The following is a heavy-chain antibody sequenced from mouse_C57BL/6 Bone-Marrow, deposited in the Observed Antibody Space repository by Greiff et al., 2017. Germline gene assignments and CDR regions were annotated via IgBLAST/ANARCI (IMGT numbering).Heavy chain of an antibody. CDR1: GFTFSNYA. V-gene: IGHV5-6-4*01. J-gene: IGHJ2*03. CDR2: ISSGGTYT. Sequence: EVQVVESGGGLVKPGGSLKLSCAASGFTFSNYAMSWVRQTPEKRLEWVATISSGGTYTYYPDSVKGRFTISRDYAKNTLYLQQSILKSEETAMYYCERGKFQNYYGRRPSGDFWCQGNGPTVS. D-gene: IGHD1-1*01. CDR3: ERGKFQNYYGRRPSGDF.